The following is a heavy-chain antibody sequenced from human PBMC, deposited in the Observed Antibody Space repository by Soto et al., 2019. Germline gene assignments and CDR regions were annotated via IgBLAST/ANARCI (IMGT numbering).Heavy chain of an antibody. J-gene: IGHJ6*03. D-gene: IGHD2-2*01. CDR3: ARDRRVVVPAAFSPYYYYYMDV. V-gene: IGHV4-59*01. Sequence: SETLSLTCTVSGGSISSYYWSWIRQPPGKGLEWIGYIYYSGSTNYNPSLKSRVTISVDTSKNQFSLKLSSVTAADTAVYYCARDRRVVVPAAFSPYYYYYMDVWGKGTTVTVSS. CDR1: GGSISSYY. CDR2: IYYSGST.